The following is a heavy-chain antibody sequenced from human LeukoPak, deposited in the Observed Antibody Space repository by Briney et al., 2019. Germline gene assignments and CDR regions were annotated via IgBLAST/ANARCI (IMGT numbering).Heavy chain of an antibody. V-gene: IGHV1-2*06. CDR1: GYTFTGYY. CDR2: IDPNSGGI. Sequence: GASVKVSCKASGYTFTGYYIHWVRQAPGQGLEWMGRIDPNSGGIIYAQKFQGRVTMTRDTSITTAYMELSRLRSDDTAVYYCARDAAVAADYWGQGTLVTVSS. CDR3: ARDAAVAADY. D-gene: IGHD6-19*01. J-gene: IGHJ4*02.